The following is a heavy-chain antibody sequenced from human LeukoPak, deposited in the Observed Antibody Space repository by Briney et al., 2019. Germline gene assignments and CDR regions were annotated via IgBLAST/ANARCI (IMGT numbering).Heavy chain of an antibody. CDR1: GGSISSYY. CDR3: ARVGQNCYGSGSYGNYYYVMDV. Sequence: PSETLSLTCTVSGGSISSYYWSWIRQPPGKGLEWIGYINYSGSTNYNSSLKSRVTISVDTSKNQFSLKLTSVTAADTAVYYCARVGQNCYGSGSYGNYYYVMDVWGQGTTVTVPS. V-gene: IGHV4-59*01. CDR2: INYSGST. J-gene: IGHJ6*02. D-gene: IGHD3-10*01.